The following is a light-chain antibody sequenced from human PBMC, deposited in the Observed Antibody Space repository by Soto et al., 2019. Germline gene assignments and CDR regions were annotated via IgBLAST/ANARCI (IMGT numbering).Light chain of an antibody. CDR1: SSDVGAYHF. CDR3: SSYGGSDNLL. CDR2: EVI. J-gene: IGLJ2*01. Sequence: QSVLTQPPSASGSPGQSVTISCTGTSSDVGAYHFVSWYQHHPGKPPKLIIYEVIKRPSGVPDRFSGYKSGNTASLTVSGLQTDDEADYYCSSYGGSDNLLFGGGTKLTVL. V-gene: IGLV2-8*01.